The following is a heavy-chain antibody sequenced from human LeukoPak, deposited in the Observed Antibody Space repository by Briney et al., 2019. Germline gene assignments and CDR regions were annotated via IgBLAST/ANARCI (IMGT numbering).Heavy chain of an antibody. J-gene: IGHJ4*02. D-gene: IGHD1-26*01. CDR2: ISTSSSYI. CDR3: ARPIFIVGASPFDY. V-gene: IGHV3-21*01. Sequence: PGGSLRLSCAGSGFTFSRNSMNWVRQAPGKGLEWVSSISTSSSYIYYADSVKGRFTISRDNAKNSLYLQMNSLRAEDTAVYYCARPIFIVGASPFDYWGQGTLVTVSS. CDR1: GFTFSRNS.